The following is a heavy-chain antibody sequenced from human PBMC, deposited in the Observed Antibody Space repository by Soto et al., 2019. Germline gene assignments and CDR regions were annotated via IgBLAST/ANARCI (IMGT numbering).Heavy chain of an antibody. Sequence: QVQLVESGGGVVQPGRSLRLSCAASGFTFSSYAMHWVRQAPGKGLEWVAVISYEGSNKYYADSVKRRFTISRDNSKNTLYLHMNRLRAEDTAVYYSARDPWIQLWLLREPAFDYWGQGTLVTVSS. J-gene: IGHJ4*02. CDR1: GFTFSSYA. CDR3: ARDPWIQLWLLREPAFDY. D-gene: IGHD5-18*01. V-gene: IGHV3-30-3*01. CDR2: ISYEGSNK.